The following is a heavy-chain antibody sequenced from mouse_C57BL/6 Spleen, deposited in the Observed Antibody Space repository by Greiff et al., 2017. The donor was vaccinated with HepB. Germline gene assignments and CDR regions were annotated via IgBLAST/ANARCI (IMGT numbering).Heavy chain of an antibody. V-gene: IGHV1-81*01. Sequence: VQLQQSGAELARPGASVKLSCKASGYTFTSYGISWVKQRTGQGLEWIGEIYPRSGNTYYNEKFKGKATLTADKSSSTAYMELRSLTSEDSAVYFCARDYDYVFAYWGQGTLVTVSA. CDR3: ARDYDYVFAY. D-gene: IGHD2-4*01. CDR1: GYTFTSYG. J-gene: IGHJ3*01. CDR2: IYPRSGNT.